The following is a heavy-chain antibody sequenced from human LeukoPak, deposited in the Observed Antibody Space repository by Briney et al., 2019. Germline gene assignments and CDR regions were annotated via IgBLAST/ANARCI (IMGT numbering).Heavy chain of an antibody. D-gene: IGHD6-6*01. Sequence: ASVKVSCKASGGTFSSYAISWVRQAPGQGLEWMGGIIPIFGTANYAQKFQGRVMITADESTGTAYMELSSLRSDDTAVYYCARGGAHSSSPYYMDVWGKGTTVTVSS. J-gene: IGHJ6*03. V-gene: IGHV1-69*13. CDR2: IIPIFGTA. CDR3: ARGGAHSSSPYYMDV. CDR1: GGTFSSYA.